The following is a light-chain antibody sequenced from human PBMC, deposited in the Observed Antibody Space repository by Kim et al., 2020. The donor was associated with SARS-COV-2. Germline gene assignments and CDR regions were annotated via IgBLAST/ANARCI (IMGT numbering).Light chain of an antibody. J-gene: IGLJ1*01. Sequence: GSPGQTASITFSGDKLGDKYACWYQQKPGQSPVLVIYQDSKRPSGIPERFSGSNSGNTATLTISGTQAMDEADYYCQAWDSSTEVFGTGTKVTVL. V-gene: IGLV3-1*01. CDR3: QAWDSSTEV. CDR1: KLGDKY. CDR2: QDS.